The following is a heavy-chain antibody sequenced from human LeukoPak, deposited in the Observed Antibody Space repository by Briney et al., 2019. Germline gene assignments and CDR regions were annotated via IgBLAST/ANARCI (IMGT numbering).Heavy chain of an antibody. CDR2: MSPNSGNT. Sequence: GASVKVSCKASGYTFTSYDINWVRQATGQGLEWMGWMSPNSGNTGYAQKFQGRVTMTRNTSISTAYMELSSLRSEDTAVYYCASIAAAGTRFDYWGQGTLVTVSS. J-gene: IGHJ4*02. D-gene: IGHD6-13*01. CDR3: ASIAAAGTRFDY. V-gene: IGHV1-8*01. CDR1: GYTFTSYD.